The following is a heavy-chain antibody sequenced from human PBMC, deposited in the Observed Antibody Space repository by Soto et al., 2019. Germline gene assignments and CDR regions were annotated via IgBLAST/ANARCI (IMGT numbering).Heavy chain of an antibody. V-gene: IGHV1-18*01. CDR2: ISAYNGNT. Sequence: ASVKVSCKASGYTFTSYGISWVRQAPGQRLEWMGWISAYNGNTNYSQKLQGRVTMTRDTSTSTAYMELSSLRSEDTAGYYCAGRPPGVTPNWYFHPWGRGTLVTVSS. D-gene: IGHD2-21*02. CDR3: AGRPPGVTPNWYFHP. J-gene: IGHJ2*01. CDR1: GYTFTSYG.